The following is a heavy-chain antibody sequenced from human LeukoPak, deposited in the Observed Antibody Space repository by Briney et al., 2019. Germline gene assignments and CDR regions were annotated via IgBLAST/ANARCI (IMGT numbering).Heavy chain of an antibody. Sequence: SETLSLTCAVYGGSFSGYYWSWIRQPLGKGLEWIGEINHSGSTNYNPSLKGRGTISVDMSKNQFSLKLSSVTAADTAVYYCARGSFTDILTYYFDYWGQGTLVTVSS. V-gene: IGHV4-34*01. D-gene: IGHD3-9*01. J-gene: IGHJ4*02. CDR3: ARGSFTDILTYYFDY. CDR1: GGSFSGYY. CDR2: INHSGST.